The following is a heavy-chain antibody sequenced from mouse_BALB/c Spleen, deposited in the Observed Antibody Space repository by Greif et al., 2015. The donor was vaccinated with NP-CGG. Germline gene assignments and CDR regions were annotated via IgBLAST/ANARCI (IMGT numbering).Heavy chain of an antibody. CDR3: AREGTLGDYYAMDY. CDR2: ISSGGST. D-gene: IGHD3-3*01. V-gene: IGHV5-6-5*01. J-gene: IGHJ4*01. CDR1: GFTFSSYA. Sequence: EVMLVESGGGLVKPGGSLKLSCAASGFTFSSYAMSWVRQTPEKRLEWVASISSGGSTYYPDSVKGRFTISRDNARNILYLQMSSLRSEDTAMYYCAREGTLGDYYAMDYWGQGTSVTVSS.